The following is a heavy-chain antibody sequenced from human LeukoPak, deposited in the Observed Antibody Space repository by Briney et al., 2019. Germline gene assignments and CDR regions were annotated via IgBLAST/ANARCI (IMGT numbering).Heavy chain of an antibody. CDR1: GGSFSGYY. V-gene: IGHV4-34*01. Sequence: SETLPLTCAVYGGSFSGYYWSWIRQPPGKGLEWIGEINHSGSTNYNPSLKSRVTISVDTSKNQFSLKLSSVTAADTAVYYCATNYDILTGYNWFDPWGQGTLVTVSS. J-gene: IGHJ5*02. D-gene: IGHD3-9*01. CDR3: ATNYDILTGYNWFDP. CDR2: INHSGST.